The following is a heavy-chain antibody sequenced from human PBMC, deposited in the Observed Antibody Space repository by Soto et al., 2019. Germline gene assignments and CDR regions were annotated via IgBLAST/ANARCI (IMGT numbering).Heavy chain of an antibody. CDR3: ERHRDAHMDV. Sequence: PGGSLRLSCAASRFTFSNYWMHWVRQAPGKGLVWVSRINSDGSSTNYADSVKGRFTISRDSAKNTLYLQMNSLRAEDTAVYYCERHRDAHMDVGGKGTRVTSPQ. V-gene: IGHV3-74*01. CDR1: RFTFSNYW. CDR2: INSDGSST. J-gene: IGHJ6*04.